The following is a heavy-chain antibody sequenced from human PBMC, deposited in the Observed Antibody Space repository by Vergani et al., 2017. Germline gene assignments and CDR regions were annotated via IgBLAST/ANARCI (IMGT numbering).Heavy chain of an antibody. J-gene: IGHJ6*02. V-gene: IGHV4-31*03. CDR1: GGPISSGGYY. CDR3: AREVPAAINSYYYYGMDV. Sequence: QVQLQESGPGLVKPSQTLSLTCTVSGGPISSGGYYWSWIRQHPGKGLEWIGYIYYSGSTYYNPSLKSRVTISVDTSKNQFSLKLSTVTAADTAVYYCAREVPAAINSYYYYGMDVWGQGTTVTVSS. CDR2: IYYSGST. D-gene: IGHD2-2*01.